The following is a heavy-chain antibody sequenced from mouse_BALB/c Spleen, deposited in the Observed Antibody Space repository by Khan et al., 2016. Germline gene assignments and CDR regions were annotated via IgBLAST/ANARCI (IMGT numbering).Heavy chain of an antibody. V-gene: IGHV14-3*02. CDR1: GFNIKDTY. D-gene: IGHD1-1*01. CDR3: ALIPTRAMDY. Sequence: VQLKQSGAELVKPGASVKSFCTASGFNIKDTYMHWVKQRPEQGLEWIGRIDPANGNTKYDPKFQGKASITADTSSNTAYLQLSSLTSETTAVYYCALIPTRAMDYWSQGTSATVAS. J-gene: IGHJ4*01. CDR2: IDPANGNT.